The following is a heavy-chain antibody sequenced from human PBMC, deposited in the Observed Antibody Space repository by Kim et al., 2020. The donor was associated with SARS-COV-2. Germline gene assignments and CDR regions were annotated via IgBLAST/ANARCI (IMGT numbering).Heavy chain of an antibody. J-gene: IGHJ4*02. CDR3: ARSTRASPINY. V-gene: IGHV3-72*01. Sequence: TEYAASVKGRFIISRDDAKISVYLQINNLKIEDTAVYYCARSTRASPINYWGQGTLVTVSS. CDR2: T. D-gene: IGHD2-8*01.